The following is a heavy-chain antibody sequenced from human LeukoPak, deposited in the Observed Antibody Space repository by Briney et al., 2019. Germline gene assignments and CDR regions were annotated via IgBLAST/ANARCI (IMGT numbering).Heavy chain of an antibody. CDR1: KFTFSSYW. V-gene: IGHV3-74*01. CDR2: INPDGSTT. D-gene: IGHD3-10*01. Sequence: GGSLRLSCSASKFTFSSYWMHWVRQAPGKGLVWVSRINPDGSTTNYADSVKGRFTISRDNAKNTVYLQMNSLRAEDTAVYYCARVLLGSWDWFDPWGQGTLVTVSS. CDR3: ARVLLGSWDWFDP. J-gene: IGHJ5*02.